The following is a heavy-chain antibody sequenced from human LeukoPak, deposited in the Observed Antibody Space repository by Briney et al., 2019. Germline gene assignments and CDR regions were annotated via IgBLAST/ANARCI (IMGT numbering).Heavy chain of an antibody. J-gene: IGHJ4*02. D-gene: IGHD4-11*01. CDR1: GGSISGYY. V-gene: IGHV4-59*01. CDR3: ARLRGNYFPDY. CDR2: IYYSGRP. Sequence: PSETLSPTCAVSGGSISGYYWSCIRQPPGKGLECIGYIYYSGRPNYNPSLKSPLAISVDTSKNQFSLNLNSVTAADTAVYYCARLRGNYFPDYWGQGTLVTVSS.